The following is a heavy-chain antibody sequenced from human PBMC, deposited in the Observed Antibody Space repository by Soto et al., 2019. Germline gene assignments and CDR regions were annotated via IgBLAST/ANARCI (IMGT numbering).Heavy chain of an antibody. D-gene: IGHD3-10*01. CDR2: ISSSGSTI. CDR3: ARADYYGSGSYYTDYFDY. V-gene: IGHV3-11*01. Sequence: WGSLVLCCAASDFTFSDYYMSWIRQAPGNGLDWVSYISSSGSTIYYADSVKGRFTISRDKAKNSLYLQMNSLRAEDTAVYYCARADYYGSGSYYTDYFDYWGQGTLVTVSS. J-gene: IGHJ4*02. CDR1: DFTFSDYY.